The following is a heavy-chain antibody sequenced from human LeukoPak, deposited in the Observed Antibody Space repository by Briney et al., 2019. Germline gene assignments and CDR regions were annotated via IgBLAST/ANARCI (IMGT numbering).Heavy chain of an antibody. D-gene: IGHD3-10*01. Sequence: GSLRLSCAASGFTFSSYAIHWVRQAPGKGLEWVAVISYDGSNKYYVDSVKGRFTISRDNSKNTLYLQMNSLRVEDTAVYYCARQPFGPGTYLQYWGQGTLVTVSS. J-gene: IGHJ1*01. V-gene: IGHV3-30-3*01. CDR1: GFTFSSYA. CDR2: ISYDGSNK. CDR3: ARQPFGPGTYLQY.